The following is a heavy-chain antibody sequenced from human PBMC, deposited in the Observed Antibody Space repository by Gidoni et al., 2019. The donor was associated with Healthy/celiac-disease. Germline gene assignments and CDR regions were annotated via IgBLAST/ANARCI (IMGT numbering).Heavy chain of an antibody. Sequence: QVQLVQSGAEVNKPGASVKVSCKASGYTFTSYAMHWVRQAPGQRLEWMGWINAGNGKTKYSQKFQGRVTITRDTSASTAYMELSSLRSEDTAVYYCASLSGFRMVDIWGQGTMVTVSS. D-gene: IGHD3-22*01. CDR2: INAGNGKT. CDR1: GYTFTSYA. V-gene: IGHV1-3*01. J-gene: IGHJ3*02. CDR3: ASLSGFRMVDI.